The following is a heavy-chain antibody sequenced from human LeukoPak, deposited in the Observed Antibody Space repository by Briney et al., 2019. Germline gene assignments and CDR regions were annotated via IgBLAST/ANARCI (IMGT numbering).Heavy chain of an antibody. Sequence: GGSLRLSCVASGLTVSNHWMSWVRQAPGKGLEWVANIREERGQEYYVDSVKGRFTISKNSAKNSLYLQMNSLRAEDTAVYYCARDHHRRNKDYWGQGTLVTVSS. J-gene: IGHJ4*02. CDR1: GLTVSNHW. V-gene: IGHV3-7*01. CDR3: ARDHHRRNKDY. CDR2: IREERGQE. D-gene: IGHD1-14*01.